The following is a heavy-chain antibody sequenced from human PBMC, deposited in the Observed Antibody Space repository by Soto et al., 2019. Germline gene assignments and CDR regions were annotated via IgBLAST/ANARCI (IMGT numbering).Heavy chain of an antibody. CDR2: IWYDGSNK. J-gene: IGHJ6*02. CDR3: ARTEFGVVSPPYYYYYYGMDV. Sequence: PGGSLRLSCAASGFTFSSYGMHWVRQAPGKGLEWVAVIWYDGSNKYYADSVKGRFTISRDNSKNTLYLQMNSLRAEDTAVYYCARTEFGVVSPPYYYYYYGMDVWGQGTTVTVSS. CDR1: GFTFSSYG. V-gene: IGHV3-33*01. D-gene: IGHD3-3*01.